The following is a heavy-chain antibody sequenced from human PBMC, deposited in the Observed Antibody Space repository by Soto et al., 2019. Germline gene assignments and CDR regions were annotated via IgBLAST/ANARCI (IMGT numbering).Heavy chain of an antibody. J-gene: IGHJ4*02. CDR1: GGSISSGGFS. CDR3: ARTNGDTFDY. D-gene: IGHD3-10*01. Sequence: KTSETLSLTCAVSGGSISSGGFSWSWLRQPPGKGLEWIGYIEHSGSTSYNPSLKSRVTISEDRSKNQFSLRLTSVTAADTAVYYCARTNGDTFDYWGQGTLVTVSS. CDR2: IEHSGST. V-gene: IGHV4-30-2*01.